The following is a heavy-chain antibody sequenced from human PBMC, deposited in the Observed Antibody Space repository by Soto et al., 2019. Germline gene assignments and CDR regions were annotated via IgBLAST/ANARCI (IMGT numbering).Heavy chain of an antibody. Sequence: QVQLVQSGAEVKKPGSSVKVSCKASGDTFSYYSVHWVRQAPGLGLEWMGRVIPMLSMSNYAQKFQGRVTISSDKYTRTAFMVLSSLRSEDRAMYYCAVSYGSGSRAFEYWGQGALVTVSS. J-gene: IGHJ4*02. CDR1: GDTFSYYS. CDR2: VIPMLSMS. CDR3: AVSYGSGSRAFEY. V-gene: IGHV1-69*02. D-gene: IGHD3-10*01.